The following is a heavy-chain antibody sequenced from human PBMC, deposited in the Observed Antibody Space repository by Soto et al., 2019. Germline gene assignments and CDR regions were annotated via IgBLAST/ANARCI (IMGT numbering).Heavy chain of an antibody. J-gene: IGHJ6*02. CDR2: VNHSGST. V-gene: IGHV4-34*01. Sequence: SETLSLTCAVYGGSFSSYYWSWIRQSPGKGLEWIGEVNHSGSTNYNPSLKSRVNISVDTSKSHFSLKMTSIAAADTVVYYCARGGGYDYLDYYYGMDVWGQGTTVTVSS. CDR3: ARGGGYDYLDYYYGMDV. D-gene: IGHD5-12*01. CDR1: GGSFSSYY.